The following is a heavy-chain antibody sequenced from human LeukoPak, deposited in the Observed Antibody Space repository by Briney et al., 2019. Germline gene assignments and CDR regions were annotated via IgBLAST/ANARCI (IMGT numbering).Heavy chain of an antibody. D-gene: IGHD1-26*01. J-gene: IGHJ4*02. V-gene: IGHV3-23*01. CDR3: AKEDQWVVGATTLAY. Sequence: QPGGSLRLSCAASGFTLSSDAMSWVRQAPGKGLEWVSAISGSGGSTYYADSGKGRFTTSRDNSKNTLYLQMNSLRAEHTAVYYRAKEDQWVVGATTLAYWGQGTLVTVSS. CDR2: ISGSGGST. CDR1: GFTLSSDA.